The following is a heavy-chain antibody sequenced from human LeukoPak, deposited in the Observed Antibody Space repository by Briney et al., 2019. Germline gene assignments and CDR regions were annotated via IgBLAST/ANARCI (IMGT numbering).Heavy chain of an antibody. D-gene: IGHD6-6*01. CDR3: ARGFRRSSSLHYYYYYMDV. CDR1: GGSISSSSYY. CDR2: INHSGST. Sequence: PSETLSLTCTVSGGSISSSSYYWSWIRQPPGKGLEWIGEINHSGSTNYNPSLKSRVTISVDTSKNQFSPKLSSVTAADTAVYYCARGFRRSSSLHYYYYYMDVWGKGTTVTVSS. J-gene: IGHJ6*03. V-gene: IGHV4-39*07.